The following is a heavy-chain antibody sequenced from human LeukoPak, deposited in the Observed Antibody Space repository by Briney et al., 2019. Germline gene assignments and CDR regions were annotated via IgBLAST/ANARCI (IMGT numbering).Heavy chain of an antibody. J-gene: IGHJ4*02. CDR2: IKSKTAGGTT. CDR3: TTGAPPALRYFDWQQFDY. D-gene: IGHD3-9*01. Sequence: GGSLRLSCAASGFTFSYAWMSWVRQAPGKGLEWVGRIKSKTAGGTTDYAAPVKGRFTISRDDSKNTLYLQMNSLKTEDTAVYYCTTGAPPALRYFDWQQFDYWGQGTLVTVSS. CDR1: GFTFSYAW. V-gene: IGHV3-15*01.